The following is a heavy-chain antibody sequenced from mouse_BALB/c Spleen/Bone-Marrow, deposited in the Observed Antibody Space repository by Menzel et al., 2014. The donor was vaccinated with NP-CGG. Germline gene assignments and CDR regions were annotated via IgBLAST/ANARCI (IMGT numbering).Heavy chain of an antibody. CDR3: ARSGYYGSSYFDY. D-gene: IGHD1-1*01. CDR2: INPYNGDT. V-gene: IGHV1-20*02. Sequence: VQLQQSGPELVKPGASVKISCKASGYSFTGYFMNWVMQSHGKSLEWIGRINPYNGDTFYNQKFKGKATLTVDKSSSTAHMELRSLASEDSAVYCCARSGYYGSSYFDYWGQGTTLTVSS. J-gene: IGHJ2*01. CDR1: GYSFTGYF.